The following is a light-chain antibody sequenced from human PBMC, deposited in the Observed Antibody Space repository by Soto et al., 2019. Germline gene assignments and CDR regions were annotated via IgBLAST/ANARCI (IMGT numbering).Light chain of an antibody. J-gene: IGLJ2*01. CDR1: SSDVGAYNY. CDR3: SQNEGSNGV. V-gene: IGLV2-8*01. Sequence: QSALTQPPSASGSPGQSVTISCTGTSSDVGAYNYVSWFQQHPGKAPKLMIYEVSKRPSGVPDRFSGSKSANTASLTVSGLEAEGGADYSYSQNEGSNGVFGGG. CDR2: EVS.